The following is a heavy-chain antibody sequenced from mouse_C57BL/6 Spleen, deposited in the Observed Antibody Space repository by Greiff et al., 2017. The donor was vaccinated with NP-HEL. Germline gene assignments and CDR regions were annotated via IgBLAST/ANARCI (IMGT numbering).Heavy chain of an antibody. V-gene: IGHV1-59*01. CDR2: IDPSDSYT. D-gene: IGHD1-1*01. CDR1: GYTFTSYW. CDR3: ARFPYYGSSSFAY. Sequence: QVQLQQPGAELVRPGTSVKLSCKASGYTFTSYWMHWVKQRPGQGLEWIGVIDPSDSYTNYNQKFKGKATLTVDTSSSTAYMQLSSLTSEDSAVYYCARFPYYGSSSFAYWGKGTLVTVSA. J-gene: IGHJ3*01.